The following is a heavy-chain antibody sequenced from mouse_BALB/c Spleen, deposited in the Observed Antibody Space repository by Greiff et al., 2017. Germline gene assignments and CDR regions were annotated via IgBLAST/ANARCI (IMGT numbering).Heavy chain of an antibody. J-gene: IGHJ3*01. CDR1: GFTFSSYG. CDR2: INSNGGST. CDR3: ARDRYYGYPFAY. D-gene: IGHD1-2*01. V-gene: IGHV5-6-3*01. Sequence: EVKLMESGGGLVQPGGSLKLSCAASGFTFSSYGMSWVRQTPDKRLELVATINSNGGSTYYPDSVKGRFTISRDNAKNTLYLQMSSLKSEDTAMYYCARDRYYGYPFAYGGQGTLVTVSA.